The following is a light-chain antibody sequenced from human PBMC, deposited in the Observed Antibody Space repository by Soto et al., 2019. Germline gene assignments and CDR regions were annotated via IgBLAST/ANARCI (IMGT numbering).Light chain of an antibody. CDR1: QSITSY. Sequence: DIQMTQSPSTLSASVGDRVTITCRASQSITSYLAWYQQKPGKAPKLLIYKASTLKSGAPSRFSGSGSGTEFTLTISSLQPDDFATYYCQHYNSYSEAFGQGTKVDIK. V-gene: IGKV1-5*03. CDR3: QHYNSYSEA. CDR2: KAS. J-gene: IGKJ1*01.